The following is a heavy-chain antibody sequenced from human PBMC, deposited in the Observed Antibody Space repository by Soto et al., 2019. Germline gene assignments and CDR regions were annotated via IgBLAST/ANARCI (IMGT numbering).Heavy chain of an antibody. CDR3: AKGLSVIQEWLRDAH. D-gene: IGHD5-18*01. CDR2: ISYDGSKK. V-gene: IGHV3-30*18. J-gene: IGHJ4*02. Sequence: GGSLRLSCAVSGFTFSNYGMHWVRQAPGKGLEWVAVISYDGSKKYYADSVKGRFTISRGNSKNTLYLQMDSLRVEDTAVYYCAKGLSVIQEWLRDAHWGKGTQVPVSS. CDR1: GFTFSNYG.